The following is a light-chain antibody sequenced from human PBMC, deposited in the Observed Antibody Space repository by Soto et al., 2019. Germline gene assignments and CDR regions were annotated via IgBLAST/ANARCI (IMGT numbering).Light chain of an antibody. Sequence: EIVMTQSPATLSVSPGERATLSCRASQSVTSNLAWYQQTPGQAPRLLIYGASTRATGIPARFSGSGSGTEFTLTNSSLQSEDFAVYYCQQYNNWPPWTFGQGPKVEVK. CDR2: GAS. V-gene: IGKV3-15*01. J-gene: IGKJ1*01. CDR1: QSVTSN. CDR3: QQYNNWPPWT.